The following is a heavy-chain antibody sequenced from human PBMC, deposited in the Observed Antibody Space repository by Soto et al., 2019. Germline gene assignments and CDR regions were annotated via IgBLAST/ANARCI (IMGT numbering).Heavy chain of an antibody. CDR3: ARDRLHTSSSITFDY. CDR2: LRTYDGNT. CDR1: GYTFTTYA. Sequence: QVKLVQSGAEVKRPGPSVRLSCKASGYTFTTYAISWVRQAPGQGLEWMGWLRTYDGNTDYAPNLRGRVTMTTDTSTNTAYMELRSLRSDDTAVYYCARDRLHTSSSITFDYWGQGALVTVSS. V-gene: IGHV1-18*01. D-gene: IGHD6-6*01. J-gene: IGHJ4*02.